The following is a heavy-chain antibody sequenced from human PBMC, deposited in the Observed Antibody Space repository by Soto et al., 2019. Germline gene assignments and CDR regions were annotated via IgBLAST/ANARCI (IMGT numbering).Heavy chain of an antibody. Sequence: QVQLVQSGAEVKQPGASVTVSCKTSGYTFTDHGINWVRQAPGQALEWMGWVSAYNGNTNYAYDLKDKVIMTADTSTSTAYMELRNLRSDDTALYYCARETEGSYSPADPWGQGTLVIVAS. CDR1: GYTFTDHG. V-gene: IGHV1-18*01. CDR2: VSAYNGNT. CDR3: ARETEGSYSPADP. J-gene: IGHJ5*02. D-gene: IGHD2-21*01.